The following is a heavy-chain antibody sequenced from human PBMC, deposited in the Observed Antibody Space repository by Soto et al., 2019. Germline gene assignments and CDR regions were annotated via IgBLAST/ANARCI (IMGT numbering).Heavy chain of an antibody. CDR1: GGSFSGYY. J-gene: IGHJ4*02. Sequence: NLSLTCAVYGGSFSGYYWSCIRQPPGKLLEWIGEINHSGSTNYNPPLKSRVTISVDTSKNQSSLKLSSVTAADTAVYYCARRAHDYSLFWGQGTLVTVSS. D-gene: IGHD4-4*01. CDR3: ARRAHDYSLF. CDR2: INHSGST. V-gene: IGHV4-34*01.